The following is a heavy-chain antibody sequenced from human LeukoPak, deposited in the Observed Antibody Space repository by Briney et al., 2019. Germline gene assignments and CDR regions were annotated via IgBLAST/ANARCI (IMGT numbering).Heavy chain of an antibody. CDR1: GFSLSSYA. CDR2: ISYDGSNK. CDR3: AKVGLPVTTILDYFDY. D-gene: IGHD4-11*01. J-gene: IGHJ4*02. V-gene: IGHV3-30*18. Sequence: PGGSLRLSCTVSGFSLSSYAMSWVRQAPGKGLEWVAVISYDGSNKYYADSVKGRFTISRDNSKNTLYLQMNSLRTEDTAVYYCAKVGLPVTTILDYFDYWGQGTLVTVFS.